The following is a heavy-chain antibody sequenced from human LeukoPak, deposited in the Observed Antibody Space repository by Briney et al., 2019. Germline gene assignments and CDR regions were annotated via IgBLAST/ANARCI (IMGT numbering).Heavy chain of an antibody. Sequence: GGSLRLYCAASGFTFSSYWMHWVRQAPGKGLVRASRIKSDGSSTNYADSVKGRFTISRDNARNSLYLQMSSLGDDDTAVYYCARIKQFQLKPNYYYGMDVWGQGTSVTVSS. CDR1: GFTFSSYW. D-gene: IGHD2-2*01. CDR2: IKSDGSST. J-gene: IGHJ6*02. CDR3: ARIKQFQLKPNYYYGMDV. V-gene: IGHV3-74*01.